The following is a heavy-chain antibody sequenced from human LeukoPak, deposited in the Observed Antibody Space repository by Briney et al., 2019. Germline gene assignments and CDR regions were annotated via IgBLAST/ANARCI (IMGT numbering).Heavy chain of an antibody. D-gene: IGHD3-10*01. CDR2: MNHSGSS. CDR3: ARNWGYYYGSGSYYRIYYYYGMDV. CDR1: GGSFSGYY. J-gene: IGHJ6*02. V-gene: IGHV4-34*01. Sequence: SETLSLTCAVYGGSFSGYYWSWIRQPPGKGLEWIGEMNHSGSSNYNPSLKSRVTISVDTSKNQFSLKLSSVTAAHTPVYYSARNWGYYYGSGSYYRIYYYYGMDVWGQGTTVTVSS.